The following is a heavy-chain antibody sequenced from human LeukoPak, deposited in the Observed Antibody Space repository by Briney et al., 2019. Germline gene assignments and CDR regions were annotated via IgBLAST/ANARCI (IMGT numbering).Heavy chain of an antibody. J-gene: IGHJ4*02. CDR1: GFTFSSYW. CDR3: VQPGGAY. CDR2: ISYDGSNK. V-gene: IGHV3-30-3*01. Sequence: PGGSLRLSCAASGFTFSSYWMSWVRQVPGKGLEWVAVISYDGSNKYYADSVKGRFTISRDNSKNTLYLQMNSLRAEDTAVYYCVQPGGAYWGQGTLVTVSS. D-gene: IGHD1-14*01.